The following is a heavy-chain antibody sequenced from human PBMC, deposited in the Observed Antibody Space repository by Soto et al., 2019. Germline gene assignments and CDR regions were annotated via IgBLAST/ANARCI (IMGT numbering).Heavy chain of an antibody. CDR2: IIPIFGTA. CDR3: ARVGSIAAAGTGGWFDP. V-gene: IGHV1-69*13. D-gene: IGHD6-13*01. Sequence: SVKVSCKASGGTFSSYAISWVRQAPGQGLEWMGGIIPIFGTANYAQKFQGRVTITADESTSTAYMELSSLRSEDTAVYYCARVGSIAAAGTGGWFDPWGQGTLVTVSS. CDR1: GGTFSSYA. J-gene: IGHJ5*02.